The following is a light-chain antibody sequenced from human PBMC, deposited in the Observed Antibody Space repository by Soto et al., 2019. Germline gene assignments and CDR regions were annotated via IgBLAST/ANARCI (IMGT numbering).Light chain of an antibody. J-gene: IGKJ2*01. V-gene: IGKV3-20*01. CDR1: QSVCRSY. CDR2: GAS. Sequence: EIVLTQSPGTLSLSPGESATLSFRASQSVCRSYLAWYQQKPGQAPRLLIYGASSRATGIPDRFSGSGSGTDFTLTISRLEPEDFAVYYCQQYGSSIRYTFGQGTKLEIK. CDR3: QQYGSSIRYT.